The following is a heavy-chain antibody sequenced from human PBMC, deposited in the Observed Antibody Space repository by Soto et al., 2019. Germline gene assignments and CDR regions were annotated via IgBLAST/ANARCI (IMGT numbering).Heavy chain of an antibody. Sequence: QVQLVESGGGVVQPGGSLRLSCAASGFSFSSYGMHWVRQAPGKGLEWVAVIWNDGSNKNYADSVKGRFTISRDNSKNTLYLQMNSLRAEDTAVYYCTRGFLDPRISDYWGQGALVTVSS. CDR2: IWNDGSNK. D-gene: IGHD3-3*01. V-gene: IGHV3-33*01. CDR3: TRGFLDPRISDY. CDR1: GFSFSSYG. J-gene: IGHJ4*02.